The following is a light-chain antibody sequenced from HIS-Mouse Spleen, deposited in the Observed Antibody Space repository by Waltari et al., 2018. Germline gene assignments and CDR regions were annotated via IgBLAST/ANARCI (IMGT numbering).Light chain of an antibody. CDR2: DVS. J-gene: IGLJ2*01. CDR1: SSDVGGYNY. CDR3: SSYTSSSTLV. Sequence: QSALTQPASVSGSPGQSITISCTGTSSDVGGYNYVSWYQQHPGKAPKLMIYDVSNRPSGVSNPFSGSKSGNTASLTISVLQAEDEADYYCSSYTSSSTLVFGGGTKLTVL. V-gene: IGLV2-14*03.